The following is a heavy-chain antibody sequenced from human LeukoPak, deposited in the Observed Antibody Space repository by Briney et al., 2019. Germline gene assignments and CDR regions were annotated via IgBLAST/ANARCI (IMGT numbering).Heavy chain of an antibody. CDR1: GFTFDDYA. Sequence: GGSLRLSCAASGFTFDDYAMHWVRQAPGKGLEWASGISWNSGSIGYADSVKGRFTISRDNAKNSLYLQMNSLRAEDTALYYCACQLLGEAFDIWGQGTMVTVSS. CDR2: ISWNSGSI. J-gene: IGHJ3*02. V-gene: IGHV3-9*01. D-gene: IGHD2-2*01. CDR3: ACQLLGEAFDI.